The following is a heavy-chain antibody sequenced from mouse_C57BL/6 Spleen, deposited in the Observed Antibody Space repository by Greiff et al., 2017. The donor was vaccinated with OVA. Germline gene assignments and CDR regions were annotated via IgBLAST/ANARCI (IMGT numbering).Heavy chain of an antibody. D-gene: IGHD2-3*01. CDR3: ARGGIYDGYYDY. Sequence: VKLMESGAELVKPGASVKMSCQASGYTFTTYPIEWMKQNHGKSLEWIGNFHPYNDDTKYNEKFKGKATLTVEKSSSTVYLELSRLTSDDSAVYYCARGGIYDGYYDYWGQGTSVTVSS. V-gene: IGHV1-47*01. CDR2: FHPYNDDT. J-gene: IGHJ4*01. CDR1: GYTFTTYP.